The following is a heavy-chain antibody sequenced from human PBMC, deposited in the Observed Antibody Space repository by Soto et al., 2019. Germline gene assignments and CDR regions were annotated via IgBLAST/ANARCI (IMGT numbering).Heavy chain of an antibody. CDR2: IYSGGST. D-gene: IGHD3-10*01. Sequence: EVQLVESGGGLVQPGGSLRLSCAASGFTVSSNYMSWVRQAPGKGLEWVSVIYSGGSTYYADSVKGRFTISRDNSKNKLYLQMNSLRAEDTAVYYCAGWGSLWFGESPLFDIWGQGTMVTVSS. J-gene: IGHJ3*02. CDR1: GFTVSSNY. CDR3: AGWGSLWFGESPLFDI. V-gene: IGHV3-66*01.